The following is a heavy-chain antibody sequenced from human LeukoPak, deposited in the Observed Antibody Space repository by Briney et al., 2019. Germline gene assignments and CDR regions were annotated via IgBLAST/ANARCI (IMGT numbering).Heavy chain of an antibody. CDR1: GFTFSSCS. J-gene: IGHJ3*02. CDR2: ISSSSSYI. CDR3: ARDGYGGTNDAFDI. Sequence: GGSLRLSCAASGFTFSSCSMNWVRQAPGKGLEWVSSISSSSSYIYYADSVKGRFTISRDNAKNSLYLQMNSLRAEDTAVYYCARDGYGGTNDAFDIWGQGTMVTVSS. V-gene: IGHV3-21*01. D-gene: IGHD4-23*01.